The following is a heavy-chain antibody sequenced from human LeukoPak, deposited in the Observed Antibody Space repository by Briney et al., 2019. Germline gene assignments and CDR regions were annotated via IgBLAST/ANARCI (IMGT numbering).Heavy chain of an antibody. J-gene: IGHJ4*02. CDR2: IIPIFGTV. D-gene: IGHD3-22*01. CDR1: GGTFSSYA. Sequence: SVKVSCKASGGTFSSYAISWVRQAPGQGLEWMGRIIPIFGTVNCAQKFQGRVTITTDESTSTAYMELSSLRSEDTAVYYCARYNYYDSSGYFLGYFHYWGQGTLVSVSS. V-gene: IGHV1-69*05. CDR3: ARYNYYDSSGYFLGYFHY.